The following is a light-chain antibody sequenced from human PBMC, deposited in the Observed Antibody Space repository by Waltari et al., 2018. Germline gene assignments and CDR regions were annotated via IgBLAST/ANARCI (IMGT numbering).Light chain of an antibody. V-gene: IGKV1-5*03. Sequence: DIQMTQSPSSLSASVGDGVNITCRARQSISNYFAWYQQKPRKAPSLLIYKASTLKSGVPSRFSCSGSGTQFTLTISSLQPPDFATYYCQQYNTYSSFGQGTKLEIK. CDR3: QQYNTYSS. CDR1: QSISNY. J-gene: IGKJ2*01. CDR2: KAS.